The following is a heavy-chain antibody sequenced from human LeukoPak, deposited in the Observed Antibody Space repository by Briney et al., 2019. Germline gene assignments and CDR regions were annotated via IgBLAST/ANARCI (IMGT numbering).Heavy chain of an antibody. CDR3: ARGGDYYFNY. CDR2: IYTTGIT. D-gene: IGHD4-17*01. CDR1: GGSISSGSYS. J-gene: IGHJ4*02. V-gene: IGHV4-61*02. Sequence: SQTLSLTCTVSGGSISSGSYSWSWIRKPAGEGLEWIGRIYTTGITHYNPSLKSRVTISVDTSKKQFSLRLSSVTAADTAVYYCARGGDYYFNYWGQGTLVTVSS.